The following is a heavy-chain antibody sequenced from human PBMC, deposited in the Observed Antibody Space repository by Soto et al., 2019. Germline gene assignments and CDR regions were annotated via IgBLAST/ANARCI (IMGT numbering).Heavy chain of an antibody. J-gene: IGHJ5*02. Sequence: SETLSLTCTVSGASISTTNYYWGWLRQPPGKGLEWIATIYYSGNTYYNPSLKSRVTILVDTSNNRFSLNVSPVTAADTAVYYCARGPLVPAAICWFDPWGQGTLVTVSS. CDR1: GASISTTNYY. D-gene: IGHD2-2*01. V-gene: IGHV4-39*02. CDR2: IYYSGNT. CDR3: ARGPLVPAAICWFDP.